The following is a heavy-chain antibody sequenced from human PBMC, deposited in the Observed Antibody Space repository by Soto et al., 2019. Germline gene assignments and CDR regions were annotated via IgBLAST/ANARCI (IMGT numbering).Heavy chain of an antibody. J-gene: IGHJ5*02. CDR3: ARDAVPGVVNWFDP. CDR1: GFTFSSYG. CDR2: IWYDGSNK. V-gene: IGHV3-33*01. D-gene: IGHD2-15*01. Sequence: PGGSLRLSCAASGFTFSSYGMHWVRQAPGKGLEWVAVIWYDGSNKYYADSVKGRFTISRDNSKNTLYLQMNSLRAEDTAVYYCARDAVPGVVNWFDPWGQGTLVTSPQ.